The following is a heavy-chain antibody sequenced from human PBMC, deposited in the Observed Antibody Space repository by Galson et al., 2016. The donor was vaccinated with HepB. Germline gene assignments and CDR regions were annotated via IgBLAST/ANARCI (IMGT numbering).Heavy chain of an antibody. V-gene: IGHV1-3*01. CDR2: INPGNGNI. CDR3: ARDSSGYYWVGPSNWFDP. J-gene: IGHJ5*02. D-gene: IGHD3-22*01. Sequence: SVKVSCKASGYSFTTYAMQWVRQGPGQRLEWMGWINPGNGNIKYSQKFQGRLTITRDTSASTVYMELRSLTSEDTAVYYCARDSSGYYWVGPSNWFDPWGQGTLLTVSS. CDR1: GYSFTTYA.